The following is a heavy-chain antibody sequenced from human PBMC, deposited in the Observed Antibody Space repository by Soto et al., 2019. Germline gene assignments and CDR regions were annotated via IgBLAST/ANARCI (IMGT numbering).Heavy chain of an antibody. CDR1: GFTFSGSA. CDR3: ARGVYDFWSGHPKRLDY. J-gene: IGHJ4*02. D-gene: IGHD3-3*01. Sequence: EVQLVESGGGLVQPGGSLKLSCAASGFTFSGSAMHWVRQASGKGLEWVGRIRSKANSYATAYAVSVKGRFTISRDDSRNTAYLQMNSLTTEDTAVYYCARGVYDFWSGHPKRLDYWGQGTVVTVSS. CDR2: IRSKANSYAT. V-gene: IGHV3-73*02.